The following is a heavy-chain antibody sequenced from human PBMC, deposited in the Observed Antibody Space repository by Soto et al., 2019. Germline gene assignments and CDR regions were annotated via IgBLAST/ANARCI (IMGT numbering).Heavy chain of an antibody. Sequence: HHGGSLRLSCAASGLTFSSYSMSWVRQAPGKGLEWVSAISGSGGSTYYADSVKGRFTISRDNSKNTLYLQMNSLRAEDTAVYYCANVNTAMDPIDYYYGMDVWGQGTTVTVSS. CDR3: ANVNTAMDPIDYYYGMDV. J-gene: IGHJ6*02. CDR2: ISGSGGST. CDR1: GLTFSSYS. D-gene: IGHD5-18*01. V-gene: IGHV3-23*01.